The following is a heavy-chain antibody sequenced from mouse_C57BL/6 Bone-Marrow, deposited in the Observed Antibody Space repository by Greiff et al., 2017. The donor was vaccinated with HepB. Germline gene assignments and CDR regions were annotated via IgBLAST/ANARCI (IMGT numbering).Heavy chain of an antibody. D-gene: IGHD1-1*01. CDR3: ARVYYYGSSYFDY. V-gene: IGHV5-16*01. J-gene: IGHJ2*01. CDR1: GFTFSDYY. CDR2: INYDGSST. Sequence: EVKLVESEGGLVQPGRSMKLSCTASGFTFSDYYMAWVRQVPEKGLEWVANINYDGSSTYYLDSLKSRFIISRDNAKNILYLQMSSLKSEDTATYYCARVYYYGSSYFDYWGQGTTLTVSS.